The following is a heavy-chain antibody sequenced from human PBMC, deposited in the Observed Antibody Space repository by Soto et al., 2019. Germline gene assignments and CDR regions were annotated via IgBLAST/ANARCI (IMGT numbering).Heavy chain of an antibody. V-gene: IGHV3-48*03. Sequence: LRLSCAASGFSFNTYEMNWVRQAPGKGLEWVSYISTSGSTIYYADSVKGRFTISRDNGKNSLYLQMNSLRAEDTAVYYCAYGGSCDYWGQGTQVTAPQ. CDR2: ISTSGSTI. CDR3: AYGGSCDY. D-gene: IGHD1-26*01. J-gene: IGHJ4*02. CDR1: GFSFNTYE.